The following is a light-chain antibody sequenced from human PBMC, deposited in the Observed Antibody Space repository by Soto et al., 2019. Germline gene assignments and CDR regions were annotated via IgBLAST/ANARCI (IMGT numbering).Light chain of an antibody. CDR3: QQYNNWPPLYT. Sequence: EIVMTQSPATLSMSPGERATLSCWASQSISSNLAWYQQKPGQAPRLLIYGASTRATGIPARFSGSGSGTDFTLTISSLQSEDFAIYHCQQYNNWPPLYTFGQGTKLENK. V-gene: IGKV3-15*01. CDR2: GAS. J-gene: IGKJ2*01. CDR1: QSISSN.